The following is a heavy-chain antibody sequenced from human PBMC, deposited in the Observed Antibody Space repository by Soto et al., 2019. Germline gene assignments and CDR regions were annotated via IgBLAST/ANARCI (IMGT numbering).Heavy chain of an antibody. CDR1: GGSISTGGHY. CDR3: AQAIVFTGGVGFDI. J-gene: IGHJ3*02. D-gene: IGHD2-8*02. Sequence: QVQLQEWGPGLVKPSETLSLKCSVSGGSISTGGHYWSWLRQHPGKGLEWIGDMYYSGNTYYNPSLNSRVTISIEASKNQFSLKLTSVTAADTAVYYCAQAIVFTGGVGFDIWGQGRLVAVSS. V-gene: IGHV4-31*02. CDR2: MYYSGNT.